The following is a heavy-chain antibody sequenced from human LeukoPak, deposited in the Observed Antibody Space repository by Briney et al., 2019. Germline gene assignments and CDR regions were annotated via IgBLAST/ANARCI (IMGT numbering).Heavy chain of an antibody. D-gene: IGHD6-19*01. V-gene: IGHV4-34*01. CDR1: GGSFSGYY. CDR3: ARSGSGRLLDY. Sequence: SETLSLTCAVYGGSFSGYYWSWIRQPPGKGLEWIGEINHSGSTNYNPSLKSRVTITVDTSKNQFSLKLSSVTATDTAVYFCARSGSGRLLDYWGQGTLVTVSS. CDR2: INHSGST. J-gene: IGHJ4*02.